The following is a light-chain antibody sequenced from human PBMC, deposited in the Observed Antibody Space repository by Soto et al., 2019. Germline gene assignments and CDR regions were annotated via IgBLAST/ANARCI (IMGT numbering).Light chain of an antibody. Sequence: QSVLTQPPSVSATPGQKVTISCSGSSSNIGNNYVSWYQQFPGAAPKLLIYDNYWRPSGIPDRFSASKSGTSATLGITGLQTGDEADYYCATWDSSLSAVVVGGGTKLTGL. CDR2: DNY. CDR3: ATWDSSLSAVV. CDR1: SSNIGNNY. J-gene: IGLJ2*01. V-gene: IGLV1-51*01.